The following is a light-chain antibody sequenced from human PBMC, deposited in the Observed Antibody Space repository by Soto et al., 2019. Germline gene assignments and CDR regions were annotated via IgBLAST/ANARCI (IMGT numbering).Light chain of an antibody. J-gene: IGKJ5*01. CDR2: GAS. Sequence: EIVLTQSPATLSLSPGERATLSCRASQSVSNSLAWYQQKTGQAPRLLISGASSRATGIPDRFSGSGSETDFTLTISRLEPEDFALYYCQQYGSSPITFGQGTRLEIK. CDR3: QQYGSSPIT. V-gene: IGKV3-20*01. CDR1: QSVSNS.